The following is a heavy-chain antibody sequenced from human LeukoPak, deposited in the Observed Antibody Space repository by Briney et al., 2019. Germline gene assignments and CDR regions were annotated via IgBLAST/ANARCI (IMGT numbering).Heavy chain of an antibody. Sequence: GGSLRLSCAADGFTFSTYWMSWVRQAPGKGLEWVANIKEDGSEKYYVDSVKGRFTISRDNAKNSLYLQMNSLRAEDTAVYYCARDSGLTTVTTYWDYWGQGTLVTVSS. D-gene: IGHD4-17*01. V-gene: IGHV3-7*05. J-gene: IGHJ4*02. CDR3: ARDSGLTTVTTYWDY. CDR1: GFTFSTYW. CDR2: IKEDGSEK.